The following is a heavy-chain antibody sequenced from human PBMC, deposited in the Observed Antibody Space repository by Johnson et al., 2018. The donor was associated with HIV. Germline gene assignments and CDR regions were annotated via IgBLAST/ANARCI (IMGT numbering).Heavy chain of an antibody. V-gene: IGHV3-7*01. CDR1: GFIFSSYW. J-gene: IGHJ3*02. Sequence: VQLMESGGGVVQPGGSLRLSCAAPGFIFSSYWMSWVRQAPGKGLEWVANIKQDGSEEYYVDSVKGRFTISRDNAKNSLYLQMNSLRAEDTAVYYCARDRKLRIMEVAPNKNDAFDIWGQGTMVTVSS. CDR3: ARDRKLRIMEVAPNKNDAFDI. D-gene: IGHD3-16*01. CDR2: IKQDGSEE.